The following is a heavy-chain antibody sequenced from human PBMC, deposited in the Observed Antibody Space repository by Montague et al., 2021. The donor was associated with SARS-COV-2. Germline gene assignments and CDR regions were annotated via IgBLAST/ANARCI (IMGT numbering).Heavy chain of an antibody. Sequence: SLRLSCAASGLTFNIYAMHWVRQAPGKGLEWVAVISYDGSKRYYADSVKGRFTVSRDNSKNTLYLQMNSLRADDTAVYYCARDCYYGSGSYFPYDYWGQGTLVTVSS. V-gene: IGHV3-30*04. CDR1: GLTFNIYA. J-gene: IGHJ4*02. D-gene: IGHD3-10*01. CDR3: ARDCYYGSGSYFPYDY. CDR2: ISYDGSKR.